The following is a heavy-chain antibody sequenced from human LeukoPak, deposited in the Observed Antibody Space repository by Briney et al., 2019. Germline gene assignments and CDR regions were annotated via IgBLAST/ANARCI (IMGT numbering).Heavy chain of an antibody. CDR3: ARAEVEVAYYYDSSGPNY. D-gene: IGHD3-22*01. J-gene: IGHJ4*02. Sequence: ASVKVSCKASGYTFTCYYMHWVRQAPGQGLEWMGWINPNSGGTNYAQKFQGRVTMTRDTSISTAYMVLSRLRSDDTAVYYCARAEVEVAYYYDSSGPNYWGQGTLVTVSS. CDR1: GYTFTCYY. CDR2: INPNSGGT. V-gene: IGHV1-2*02.